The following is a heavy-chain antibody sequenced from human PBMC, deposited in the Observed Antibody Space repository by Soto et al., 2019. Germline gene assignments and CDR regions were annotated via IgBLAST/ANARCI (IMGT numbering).Heavy chain of an antibody. J-gene: IGHJ4*02. CDR3: AGDPYYYGSAF. CDR1: GFRFSDHY. D-gene: IGHD3-10*01. Sequence: SLRLSCAASGFRFSDHYMTWIRQAPGKGLEWVSKISSSGTTMYYADSVKGRFTVSRDNAQNSLYLQMNGLRAEDTAVYYCAGDPYYYGSAFWGQGTLVTVSS. CDR2: ISSSGTTM. V-gene: IGHV3-11*01.